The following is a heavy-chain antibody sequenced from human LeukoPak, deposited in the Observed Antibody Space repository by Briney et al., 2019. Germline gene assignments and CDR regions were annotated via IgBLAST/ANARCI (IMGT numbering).Heavy chain of an antibody. CDR2: ISPKTGGT. J-gene: IGHJ4*02. CDR3: ARENLFDY. CDR1: GYTFTGFY. Sequence: ASVKVSCKASGYTFTGFYIHWVRQAPGQGLEWMGWISPKTGGTNYAQTFQGRVTMTRDTSITTTYMELSRLRSDDTAVYYCARENLFDYWGQGTLVTVSS. V-gene: IGHV1-2*02.